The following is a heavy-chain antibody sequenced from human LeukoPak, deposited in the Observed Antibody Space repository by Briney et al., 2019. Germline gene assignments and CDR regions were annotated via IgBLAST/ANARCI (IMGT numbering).Heavy chain of an antibody. Sequence: ASVKVSCTASGYTFTGYYMHWVRQAPGQGLEWMGWINPNSGGTNYAQKFQGRVTMTTDTSTSTAYMELRSLRSDDTAVYYCAINGDGYMDVWGKGTTVTISS. D-gene: IGHD5-24*01. CDR3: AINGDGYMDV. CDR2: INPNSGGT. V-gene: IGHV1-2*02. J-gene: IGHJ6*03. CDR1: GYTFTGYY.